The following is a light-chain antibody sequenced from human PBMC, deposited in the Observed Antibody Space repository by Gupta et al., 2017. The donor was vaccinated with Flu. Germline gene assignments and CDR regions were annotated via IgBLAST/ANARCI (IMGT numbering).Light chain of an antibody. CDR2: EVT. Sequence: SVTISCTGTSSDVGGYNYVSWYQQHPGKAPKLMIYEVTKRLSGVPDRFSGSKSGNTASLTVSGLQAEDEADYYCSSYAGSNNWVFGGGTELTVL. CDR1: SSDVGGYNY. CDR3: SSYAGSNNWV. V-gene: IGLV2-8*01. J-gene: IGLJ3*02.